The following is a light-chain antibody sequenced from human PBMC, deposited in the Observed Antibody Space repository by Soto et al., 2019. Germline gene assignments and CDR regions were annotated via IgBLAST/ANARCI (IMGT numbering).Light chain of an antibody. CDR3: QQSYSTPQT. V-gene: IGKV1-39*01. CDR2: AAS. CDR1: QSISSY. Sequence: DIQMTQSPSSLSASVGDRVTITCRASQSISSYLNWYQQKPGKAPKLLIYAASSLQSGVPSRFSGSGSGTDFTLTISNLQPEDFATYYCQQSYSTPQTFGQGTKVEI. J-gene: IGKJ1*01.